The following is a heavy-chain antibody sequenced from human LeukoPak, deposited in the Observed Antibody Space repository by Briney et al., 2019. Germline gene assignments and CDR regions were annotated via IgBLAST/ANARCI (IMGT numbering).Heavy chain of an antibody. J-gene: IGHJ3*01. Sequence: SETLFLTCSLSGSSMSRGYYWGWIRQPPGKGLQWIASIYYSGTTWYNPSLRSRVSVSVDTSKNQFSLELTSMTAADTAMYYCARTHYCNEGEPCGAFDVWGQRTMVTVSS. CDR1: GSSMSRGYY. CDR3: ARTHYCNEGEPCGAFDV. CDR2: IYYSGTT. D-gene: IGHD2/OR15-2a*01. V-gene: IGHV4-38-2*02.